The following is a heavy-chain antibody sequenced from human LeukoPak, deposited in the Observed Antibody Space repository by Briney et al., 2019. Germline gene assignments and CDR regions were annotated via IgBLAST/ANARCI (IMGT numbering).Heavy chain of an antibody. D-gene: IGHD3-22*01. V-gene: IGHV1-69*13. Sequence: SVKVSCKASGGTFSSYAISWVRQAPGQGLEWMGGIIPIFGTANYAQKSQGRVTITADESTSTAYMELSSLRSEDTAVYYCASGPEYYYDSYWGQGTLVTVSS. J-gene: IGHJ4*02. CDR3: ASGPEYYYDSY. CDR2: IIPIFGTA. CDR1: GGTFSSYA.